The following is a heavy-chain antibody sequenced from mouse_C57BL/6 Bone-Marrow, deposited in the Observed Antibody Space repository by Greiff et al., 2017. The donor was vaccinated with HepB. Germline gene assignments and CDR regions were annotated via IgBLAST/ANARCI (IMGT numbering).Heavy chain of an antibody. CDR3: ARDRIYYGNYRTWFAY. V-gene: IGHV5-4*01. CDR1: GFTFSSYA. Sequence: EVKLVESGGGLVKPGGSLKLSCAASGFTFSSYAMSWVRQTPEKRLEWVATISDGGSYTYYPDNVKGRFTISRDNAKNNLYLQMSHLKSEDTAMYYCARDRIYYGNYRTWFAYWGQGTLVTVSA. J-gene: IGHJ3*01. CDR2: ISDGGSYT. D-gene: IGHD2-1*01.